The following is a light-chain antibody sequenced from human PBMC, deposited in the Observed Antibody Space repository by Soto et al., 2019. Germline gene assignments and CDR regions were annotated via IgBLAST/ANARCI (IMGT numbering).Light chain of an antibody. CDR1: ISAVGGYNY. V-gene: IGLV2-14*01. Sequence: QSALTQPASVSGSPGQSITISCTGTISAVGGYNYVSWYQQHPGNAPKLMIYDVNNRPSGVSNRFSGSKSGNTASLTISGLQSEDDADYYCSSYISSSTSYVFGTGTQLTVL. CDR3: SSYISSSTSYV. CDR2: DVN. J-gene: IGLJ1*01.